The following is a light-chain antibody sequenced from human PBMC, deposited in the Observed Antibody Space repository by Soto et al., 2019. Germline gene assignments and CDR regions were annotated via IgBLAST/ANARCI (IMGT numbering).Light chain of an antibody. V-gene: IGLV1-47*01. CDR2: MNS. CDR3: AAWDDSLSGVV. Sequence: QSVLTQPPSASGTPGQRVTISCSGSSSNIGSNYVYWYQQLPGTVPQLLIYMNSERPSGVPDRFSDSKSGTSAALAISGLRSEDEADYYCAAWDDSLSGVVVGGGTELAVL. CDR1: SSNIGSNY. J-gene: IGLJ2*01.